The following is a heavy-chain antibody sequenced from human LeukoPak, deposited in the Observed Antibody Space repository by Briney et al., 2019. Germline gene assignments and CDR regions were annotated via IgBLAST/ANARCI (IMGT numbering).Heavy chain of an antibody. CDR2: ISSSGSTI. J-gene: IGHJ3*02. CDR1: GFTFSSYE. V-gene: IGHV3-48*03. Sequence: GGSLRLSCAASGFTFSSYEMNWVCQAPGKGLEWVSYISSSGSTIYYADSVKGRFTISRDNAKNSLYLQMNSLRAEDTAIYYCARFPGAFDIWGQGTMVTVS. CDR3: ARFPGAFDI.